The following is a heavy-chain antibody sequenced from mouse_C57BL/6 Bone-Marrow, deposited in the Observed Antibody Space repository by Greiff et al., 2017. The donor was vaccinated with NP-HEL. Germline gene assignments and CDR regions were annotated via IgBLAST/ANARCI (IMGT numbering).Heavy chain of an antibody. Sequence: VQLQQSGAELVRPGASVKLSCTASGFNITDDYMHWVKQRPEQGLEWIGWIDPENGDTEYASKFQGKATITADTSSNTAYLQLSSLTSEDTAVYYCTFPPPYYGSSWFAYWGQGTLVTVSA. CDR3: TFPPPYYGSSWFAY. V-gene: IGHV14-4*01. CDR2: IDPENGDT. CDR1: GFNITDDY. D-gene: IGHD1-1*01. J-gene: IGHJ3*01.